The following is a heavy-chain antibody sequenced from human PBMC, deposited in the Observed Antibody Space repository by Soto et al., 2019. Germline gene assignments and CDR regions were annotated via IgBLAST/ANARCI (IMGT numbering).Heavy chain of an antibody. J-gene: IGHJ6*02. D-gene: IGHD2-15*01. CDR2: VSAGGDMT. V-gene: IGHV3-23*01. Sequence: DVHVLESGGDLVQPGGSLRLSCAASGFTFNSYAMSWVRQAPGKGLEWVSSVSAGGDMTYYSDSVKGRFTISRDNSNNALFMQMNSLRIEDTALYYCARGDGGGSGSPASYYYSGLDVWGQGTTATVS. CDR1: GFTFNSYA. CDR3: ARGDGGGSGSPASYYYSGLDV.